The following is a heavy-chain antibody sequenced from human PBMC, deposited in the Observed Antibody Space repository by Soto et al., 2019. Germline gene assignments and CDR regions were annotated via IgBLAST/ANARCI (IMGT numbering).Heavy chain of an antibody. CDR2: ISGSGGST. V-gene: IGHV3-23*01. J-gene: IGHJ4*02. CDR3: AKDRRGSNWSRCFDY. D-gene: IGHD6-13*01. CDR1: GFTFSGYA. Sequence: GGSLRLSCEASGFTFSGYAMSWVRQAPGKGLEWVSVISGSGGSTYYADSVKGRFTISRDSSKNTLFLQMNSLRAEDTAVYYCAKDRRGSNWSRCFDYWGQGTLVTVSS.